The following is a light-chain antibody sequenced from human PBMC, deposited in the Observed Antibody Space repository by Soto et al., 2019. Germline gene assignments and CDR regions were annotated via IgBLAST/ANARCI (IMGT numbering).Light chain of an antibody. CDR1: QSISSSY. CDR3: QFFGSSRDT. CDR2: GAS. Sequence: EIVLTQSPGTLSLSPGERATLACRASQSISSSYLAWYQQKPGQAPRLLIYGASSRATGIPDRFSGSGSGTDFTLTISRLEPEDFAVYYCQFFGSSRDTFGQGNKLEIK. V-gene: IGKV3-20*01. J-gene: IGKJ2*01.